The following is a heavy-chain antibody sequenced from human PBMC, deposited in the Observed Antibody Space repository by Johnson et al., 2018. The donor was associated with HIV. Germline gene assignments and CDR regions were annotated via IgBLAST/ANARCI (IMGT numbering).Heavy chain of an antibody. V-gene: IGHV3-20*04. CDR1: GFTFDDYG. D-gene: IGHD1-26*01. J-gene: IGHJ3*02. CDR3: ARVRGGRENAFDI. CDR2: IYWNGGTT. Sequence: VQLVESGGGVVRPGGSLRLSCAASGFTFDDYGMSWVRQAPGKGLEWVSGIYWNGGTTGYADSVKGRFTISRDNSKNTLYLQMNSPRVEDTALYYCARVRGGRENAFDIWGQGTMVTVSS.